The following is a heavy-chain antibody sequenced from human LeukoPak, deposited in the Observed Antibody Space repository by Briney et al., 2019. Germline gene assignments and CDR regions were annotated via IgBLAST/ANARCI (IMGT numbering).Heavy chain of an antibody. V-gene: IGHV3-30-3*01. Sequence: PGRSLRLSCAASGFTFSSYAMHWVRQAPGKGLEWVAVISYDGSNKYYADSVKGRFTISRDNSKNTLYLQMNSLRAEDTAVYYCARAAIGFDPWGQGTLVTVSS. CDR1: GFTFSSYA. CDR2: ISYDGSNK. CDR3: ARAAIGFDP. D-gene: IGHD6-25*01. J-gene: IGHJ5*02.